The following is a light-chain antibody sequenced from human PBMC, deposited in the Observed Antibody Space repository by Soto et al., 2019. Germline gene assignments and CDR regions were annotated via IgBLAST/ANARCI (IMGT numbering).Light chain of an antibody. CDR3: CSYAGDRDLI. Sequence: QSVLTQPASVSGSPGQSITISCTGSSSDVGRYNIVSWYQQHPGKAPKLMIYEGSQRPSGVSDRFSGSKSGNTASLTISGLPAEDEADYYCCSYAGDRDLIFGGGTKLTVL. CDR2: EGS. CDR1: SSDVGRYNI. J-gene: IGLJ2*01. V-gene: IGLV2-23*01.